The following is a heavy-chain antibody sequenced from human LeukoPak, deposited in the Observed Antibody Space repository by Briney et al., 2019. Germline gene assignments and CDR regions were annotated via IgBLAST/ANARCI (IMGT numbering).Heavy chain of an antibody. CDR2: IFYSGST. V-gene: IGHV4-59*01. CDR3: ARGYSGLLDFDC. Sequence: SETLSLTCTVSGGSISNYYWNWIRQPPGKGLEWIGYIFYSGSTYYNPSLKSRVTISVDTSKNQFSLKLSSVTAADTAVYYCARGYSGLLDFDCWGQGTLVTVSS. D-gene: IGHD5-12*01. J-gene: IGHJ4*02. CDR1: GGSISNYY.